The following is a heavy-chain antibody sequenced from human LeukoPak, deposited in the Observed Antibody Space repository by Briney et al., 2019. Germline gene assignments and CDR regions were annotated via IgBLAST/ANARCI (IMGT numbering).Heavy chain of an antibody. D-gene: IGHD5-18*01. CDR1: GFTFTNYA. CDR2: ISSSSSTI. V-gene: IGHV3-48*04. CDR3: AREVDTAMVPY. J-gene: IGHJ4*02. Sequence: GGSLRLSCATSGFTFTNYAMNWVRQAPGKGLEWVSYISSSSSTIYYADSVKGRFTISRDNAKNSLYLQMNSLRAEDTAVYYCAREVDTAMVPYWGQGTLVTVSS.